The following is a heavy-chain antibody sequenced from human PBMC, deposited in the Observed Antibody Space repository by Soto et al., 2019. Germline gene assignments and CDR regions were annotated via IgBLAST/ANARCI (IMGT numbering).Heavy chain of an antibody. CDR1: GGTFSSYA. CDR2: IIPIFGTA. J-gene: IGHJ4*02. V-gene: IGHV1-69*12. D-gene: IGHD2-2*01. CDR3: AWRVEVPEGAYYFDY. Sequence: QVQLVQSGAEVKKPGSSVKVSCKASGGTFSSYAISWVRQAPGQGLEWMGGIIPIFGTANYAQKFQGRVTSTADDSTRTAYTELSSLRSEDTAGYYCAWRVEVPEGAYYFDYWGQGTMDTVSS.